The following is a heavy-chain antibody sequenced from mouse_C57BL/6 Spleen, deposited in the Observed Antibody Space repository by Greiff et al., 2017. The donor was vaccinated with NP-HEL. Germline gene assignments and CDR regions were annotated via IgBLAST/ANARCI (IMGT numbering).Heavy chain of an antibody. CDR2: IYPGSGST. D-gene: IGHD1-1*01. CDR3: ARRDYGSSSFAY. Sequence: QVQLKQSGAELVKPGASVKMSCKASGYTFTSYWITWVKQRPGQGLEWIGDIYPGSGSTNYNEKFKSKATLTVDTSSSTAYMQLSSLTSEDSAVYYCARRDYGSSSFAYWGQGTLVTVSA. V-gene: IGHV1-55*01. CDR1: GYTFTSYW. J-gene: IGHJ3*01.